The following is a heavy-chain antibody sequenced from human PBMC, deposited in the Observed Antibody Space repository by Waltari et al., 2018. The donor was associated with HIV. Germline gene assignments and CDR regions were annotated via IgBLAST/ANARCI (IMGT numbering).Heavy chain of an antibody. J-gene: IGHJ3*02. V-gene: IGHV3-15*01. D-gene: IGHD5-12*01. CDR3: TTDPVYSKWIHDAFDI. CDR1: GFTFSNAW. CDR2: IKSKTDGGTT. Sequence: EVQLVESGGGLVKPGGSLRLSCAASGFTFSNAWMSWVRQAPGKGLEWVGRIKSKTDGGTTDYAAPVKGRFTISRDDSKNTLYLQMNSLKTEDTAVYYCTTDPVYSKWIHDAFDIWGQGTMVTVSS.